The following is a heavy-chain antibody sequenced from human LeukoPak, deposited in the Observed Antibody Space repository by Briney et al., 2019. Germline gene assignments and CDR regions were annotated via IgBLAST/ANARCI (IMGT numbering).Heavy chain of an antibody. CDR3: ARDRAYCSSTSCFMDY. CDR1: GYTFTGYY. J-gene: IGHJ4*02. V-gene: IGHV1-2*02. D-gene: IGHD2-2*01. Sequence: GASVKVSCKASGYTFTGYYMHWVRQAPGQGLEWIGWINPNSGGTNYAQKFQGRVTMTRDTSISTAYMELSRLRSDDTAVYYCARDRAYCSSTSCFMDYWGQGTLVTVSS. CDR2: INPNSGGT.